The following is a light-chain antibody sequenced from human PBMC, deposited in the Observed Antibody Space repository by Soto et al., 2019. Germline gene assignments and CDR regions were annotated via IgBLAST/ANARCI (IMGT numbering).Light chain of an antibody. CDR2: EVT. CDR3: SSYTGSNNVV. CDR1: SNDVGGYNY. V-gene: IGLV2-8*01. Sequence: QSVLTQPPSASGSPGQSVTISCTGTSNDVGGYNYVSWYQQHPGKAPKVMIYEVTKRPSGVPDRFSGSKSGNTASLTVSGLQAEDEADYYCSSYTGSNNVVFGGGTTLPVL. J-gene: IGLJ2*01.